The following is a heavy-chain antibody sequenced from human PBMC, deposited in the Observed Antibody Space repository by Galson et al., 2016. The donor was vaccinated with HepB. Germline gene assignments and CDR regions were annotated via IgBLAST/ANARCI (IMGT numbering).Heavy chain of an antibody. CDR2: IRNKDDGYAT. J-gene: IGHJ4*02. D-gene: IGHD6-13*01. Sequence: SLRLSCAASGFTLSGSAMHWVRQAPGKGLEWLGRIRNKDDGYATASAASLRGRFTISRDDSQNTLYLQMNYLKTDDTAGYYFTRAVGSNWPELFDSWGQGTLVTVSS. V-gene: IGHV3-73*01. CDR1: GFTLSGSA. CDR3: TRAVGSNWPELFDS.